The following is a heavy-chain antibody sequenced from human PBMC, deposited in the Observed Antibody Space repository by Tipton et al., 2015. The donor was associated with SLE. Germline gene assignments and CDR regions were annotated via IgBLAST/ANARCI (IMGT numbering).Heavy chain of an antibody. V-gene: IGHV3-48*01. J-gene: IGHJ3*02. CDR3: VRGSGKPAFNI. Sequence: QLVQSGGGLVQPGGSLRLSCAASGFTVSSNYMGWVRQAPGKGLEWVSYISAGGTTTHYADSVKGRFIISADNAKNSLYLQMTSLRSEDTAVYYCVRGSGKPAFNIWGQGTMVTVSS. CDR1: GFTVSSNY. CDR2: ISAGGTTT. D-gene: IGHD3-10*01.